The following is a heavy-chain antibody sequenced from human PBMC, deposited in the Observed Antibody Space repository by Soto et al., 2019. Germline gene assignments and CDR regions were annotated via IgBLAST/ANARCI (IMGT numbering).Heavy chain of an antibody. V-gene: IGHV3-48*01. CDR1: GFTFSSYS. CDR3: ATKGSGFFGYDAFDI. J-gene: IGHJ3*02. CDR2: ISSSSTI. D-gene: IGHD5-12*01. Sequence: GGSLRLSCAASGFTFSSYSMNWVRQAPGKGLEWVSYISSSSTIYYADSVKGRFTISRDNAKNSLYLQMNSLRAEDTAVYYCATKGSGFFGYDAFDIWGQGTMVTVSS.